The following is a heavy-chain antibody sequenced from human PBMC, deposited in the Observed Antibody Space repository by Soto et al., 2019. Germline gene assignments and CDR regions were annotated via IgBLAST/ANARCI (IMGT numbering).Heavy chain of an antibody. D-gene: IGHD2-15*01. V-gene: IGHV4-59*01. J-gene: IGHJ4*02. Sequence: QVQLQESGPGLVKPSETLSLTCTVSGGSISSYYWSWIRQPPGKGLEWIGYIYYSGSTNYNPSLKSRVTISVDTSKNQFSLKLSSVTAAHTAVYYCARGRQYCSGGSCYSGFCGWGQGTLVTVSS. CDR1: GGSISSYY. CDR3: ARGRQYCSGGSCYSGFCG. CDR2: IYYSGST.